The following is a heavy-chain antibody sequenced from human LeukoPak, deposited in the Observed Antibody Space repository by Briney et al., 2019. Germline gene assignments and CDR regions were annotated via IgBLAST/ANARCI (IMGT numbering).Heavy chain of an antibody. D-gene: IGHD3-10*01. CDR1: GFSFTSYA. Sequence: GGSLRLSCVASGFSFTSYAMSWVRQAPARGLEWVSSLRGNDDTFYADSVKGRFTLSRDHSRNTAYLQLNSLTVDDTAVYYCAKESWVSDADAVLWGQGTLVTVSS. CDR2: LRGNDDT. J-gene: IGHJ4*02. V-gene: IGHV3-23*01. CDR3: AKESWVSDADAVL.